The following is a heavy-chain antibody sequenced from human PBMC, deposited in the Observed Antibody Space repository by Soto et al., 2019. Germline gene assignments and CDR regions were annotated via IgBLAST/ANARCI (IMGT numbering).Heavy chain of an antibody. CDR3: ARDGGYCGGDCYSPVDY. CDR2: IIPILGIA. V-gene: IGHV1-69*08. Sequence: QVQLVQSGAEVKKPGSSVKVSCKASGGTFSSYTISWVRQAPGQGLEWMGRIIPILGIANYAQKFQGRVTITADKSTRTAYIELSSLRSEDTAVYYCARDGGYCGGDCYSPVDYWGQGTLVTVSS. J-gene: IGHJ4*02. D-gene: IGHD2-21*02. CDR1: GGTFSSYT.